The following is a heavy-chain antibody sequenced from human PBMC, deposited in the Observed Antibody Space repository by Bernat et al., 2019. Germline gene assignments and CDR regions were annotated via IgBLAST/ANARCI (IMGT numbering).Heavy chain of an antibody. CDR2: ISSSSSYI. CDR3: ARGTPPNSGLWFGELLYYFDY. V-gene: IGHV3-21*01. CDR1: GFTFSSYS. Sequence: EVQLVESGGGLVKPGGSLRLSCAASGFTFSSYSMNWVRQAPGKGLEWVSSISSSSSYIYYADSVKGRFTISRDNAKNSLYLQMNSLRAEDTAVYYCARGTPPNSGLWFGELLYYFDYWGQGTLVTVSS. J-gene: IGHJ4*02. D-gene: IGHD3-10*01.